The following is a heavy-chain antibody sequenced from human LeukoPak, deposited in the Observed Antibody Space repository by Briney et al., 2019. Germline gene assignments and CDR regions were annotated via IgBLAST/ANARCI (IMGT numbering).Heavy chain of an antibody. J-gene: IGHJ4*02. V-gene: IGHV4-59*05. Sequence: SETLSLTCTVSGGSISSYYWSWIRQPPGKGLEWIGSIYYSGSTYYNPSLKSRVTISVDTSKNQFSLKLSSVTAADTAVYYCASGFGSGSGSYYTPFDYWGQGTLVTVSS. D-gene: IGHD3-10*01. CDR3: ASGFGSGSGSYYTPFDY. CDR2: IYYSGST. CDR1: GGSISSYY.